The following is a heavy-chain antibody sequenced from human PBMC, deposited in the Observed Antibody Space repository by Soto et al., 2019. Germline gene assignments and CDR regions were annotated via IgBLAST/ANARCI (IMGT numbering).Heavy chain of an antibody. CDR2: IKGRTGGGAV. Sequence: SLRLSCAASGFNSGVPFKNVWMEWVRQAPGKGLEWVARIKGRTGGGAVDYGAPVEGRFTISSDDSEHTVLLQMASLRPDDIADYYCAIARNDAFDIWGQGPIVTVSS. CDR3: AIARNDAFDI. CDR1: GFNSGVPFKNVW. J-gene: IGHJ3*02. V-gene: IGHV3-15*01.